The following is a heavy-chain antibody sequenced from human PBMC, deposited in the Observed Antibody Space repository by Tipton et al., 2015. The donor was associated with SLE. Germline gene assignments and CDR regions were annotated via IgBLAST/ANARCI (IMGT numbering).Heavy chain of an antibody. D-gene: IGHD1-26*01. Sequence: GSLRLSCAASGFTFNKYCMHWVRQAPGKGLVWVSRINGDGTMTNYADSVKGRFTISRDNARNSLYLQMNSLRAEDTAVYYCVREKFQEPDFWGQGTLVTVSS. CDR2: INGDGTMT. CDR3: VREKFQEPDF. J-gene: IGHJ4*02. CDR1: GFTFNKYC. V-gene: IGHV3-74*01.